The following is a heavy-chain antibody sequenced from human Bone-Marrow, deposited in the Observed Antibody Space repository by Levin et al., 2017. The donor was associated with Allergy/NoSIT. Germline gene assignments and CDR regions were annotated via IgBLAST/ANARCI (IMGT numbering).Heavy chain of an antibody. CDR2: ISTSSSII. Sequence: GGSLRLSCAASGFTFSTSTMSWVRQAPGKGLEWLSYISTSSSIIYYADSVKGRFTISRDNAKNSLYLQMNSLRAEDTAVYFCVVGSGTKPYWGQGTLVTVSS. D-gene: IGHD3-10*01. CDR1: GFTFSTST. J-gene: IGHJ4*02. CDR3: VVGSGTKPY. V-gene: IGHV3-48*01.